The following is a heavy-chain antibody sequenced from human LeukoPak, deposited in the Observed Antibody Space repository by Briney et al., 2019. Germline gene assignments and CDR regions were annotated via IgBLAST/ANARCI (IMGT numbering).Heavy chain of an antibody. D-gene: IGHD7-27*01. Sequence: SETLSLTCTISGGSVSDYYRSWIRQSPGKGLEWIGYIYHTGSTSYSPSLKSRVTISADTSQNQFSLKLSSVTAADTAVYYCASRKLGNDYWGQGTLVTVSS. CDR2: IYHTGST. V-gene: IGHV4-59*02. CDR3: ASRKLGNDY. CDR1: GGSVSDYY. J-gene: IGHJ4*02.